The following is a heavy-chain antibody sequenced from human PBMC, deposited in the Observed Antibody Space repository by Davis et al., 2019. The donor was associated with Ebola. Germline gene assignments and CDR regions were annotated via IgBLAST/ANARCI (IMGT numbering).Heavy chain of an antibody. CDR1: DYTFSSFA. CDR2: ISASSGVT. CDR3: ARMSAAAEPDY. D-gene: IGHD6-13*01. Sequence: ASVKVSCKASDYTFSSFAMSWVRQAPGQGLEWMGWISASSGVTSYAQKFQGRVTITADKSTSTAYMELSSLRSEDTAVYYCARMSAAAEPDYWGQGTLVTVSS. V-gene: IGHV1-18*01. J-gene: IGHJ4*02.